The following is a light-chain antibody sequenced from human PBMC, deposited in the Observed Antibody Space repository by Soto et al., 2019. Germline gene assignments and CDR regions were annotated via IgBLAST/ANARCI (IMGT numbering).Light chain of an antibody. J-gene: IGKJ2*01. CDR3: QQYNYWPPYT. CDR2: DTS. CDR1: QSVSSN. V-gene: IGKV3-15*01. Sequence: EIVMTQSPATLSLSPGERATLSCRASQSVSSNLAWYQQKPGQAPSLLIYDTSTRATGIPARFSGSGSGTEFTLTISSRQSEDFAVYYCQQYNYWPPYTFGQGTRLEIK.